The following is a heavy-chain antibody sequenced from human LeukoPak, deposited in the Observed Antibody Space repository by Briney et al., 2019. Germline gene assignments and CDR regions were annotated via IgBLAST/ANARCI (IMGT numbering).Heavy chain of an antibody. CDR2: IYYTGNA. Sequence: PSETLSLTCTVSGDSISYYYWSWIRQSPGKGLEWFAYIYYTGNANYNPSLKSRVTMSVDTSKNQFSLKLSSVTAADTAVYYCARDDIRSRYYDTGDIWGQGTMVTVSS. D-gene: IGHD3-22*01. CDR3: ARDDIRSRYYDTGDI. J-gene: IGHJ3*02. CDR1: GDSISYYY. V-gene: IGHV4-59*12.